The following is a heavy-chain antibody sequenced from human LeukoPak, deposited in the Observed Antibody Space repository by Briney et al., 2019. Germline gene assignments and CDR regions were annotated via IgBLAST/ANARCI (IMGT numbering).Heavy chain of an antibody. V-gene: IGHV3-7*01. Sequence: GGSQRLSCAASGFTFSSYWMSWVRQTPGKGLEWVANIKQDGSEKNYVDSVKGRFIISRDNAQNSLYLQMNSLRAEDTAVYYCARDYGGSSPFDYWGQGTLVTVSS. J-gene: IGHJ4*02. CDR2: IKQDGSEK. CDR3: ARDYGGSSPFDY. D-gene: IGHD4-23*01. CDR1: GFTFSSYW.